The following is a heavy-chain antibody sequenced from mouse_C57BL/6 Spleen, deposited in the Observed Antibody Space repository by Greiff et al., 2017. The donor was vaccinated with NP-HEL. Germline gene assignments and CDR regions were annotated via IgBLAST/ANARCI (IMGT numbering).Heavy chain of an antibody. Sequence: EVKLVESEGGLVQPGSSMKLSCTASGFTFSDYYMAWVRQVPEKGLEWVANINYDGSSTYYLDSLKSRFIISRDNAKNILYLQMSSLKSEDTATYYCAREKRTTVVAPFDYWGQGTTLTVSS. CDR1: GFTFSDYY. CDR2: INYDGSST. V-gene: IGHV5-16*01. D-gene: IGHD1-1*01. J-gene: IGHJ2*01. CDR3: AREKRTTVVAPFDY.